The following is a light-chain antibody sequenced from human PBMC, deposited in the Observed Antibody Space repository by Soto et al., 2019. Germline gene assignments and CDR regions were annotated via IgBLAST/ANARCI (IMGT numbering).Light chain of an antibody. V-gene: IGLV2-14*01. CDR3: RSYTSSSTLV. CDR1: SSDVGGYNY. CDR2: EVR. Sequence: QSVLTQPASVSGSPGQSITISCTGTSSDVGGYNYVSWYQQHPGNAPKLMIYEVRNRPSGVSNRFSGSKSGNTASLTISGLPAEDEADYYCRSYTSSSTLVFGTGTKLTVL. J-gene: IGLJ1*01.